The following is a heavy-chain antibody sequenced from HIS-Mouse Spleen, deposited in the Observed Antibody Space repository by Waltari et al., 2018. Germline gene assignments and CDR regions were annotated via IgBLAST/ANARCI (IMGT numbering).Heavy chain of an antibody. CDR1: GGSISSSSYY. V-gene: IGHV4-39*07. CDR3: AGRGIPWFDP. J-gene: IGHJ5*02. D-gene: IGHD3-16*01. CDR2: IYYSGCT. Sequence: QLQLQESGPGLVKPSETLSLTCTVSGGSISSSSYYWGWIRQPPGKGLGWVGGIYYSGCTYYTPSLKSRVTISVETSKNQFSLKLSSVTAADTAVYYCAGRGIPWFDPWGQGTLVTVSS.